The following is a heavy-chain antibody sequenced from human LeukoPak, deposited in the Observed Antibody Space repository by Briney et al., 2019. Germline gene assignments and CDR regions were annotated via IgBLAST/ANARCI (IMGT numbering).Heavy chain of an antibody. V-gene: IGHV3-23*01. CDR2: ISGSGGST. CDR1: GFTFSSYA. CDR3: AKGGGGRGYCSSTSCYLFDC. D-gene: IGHD2-2*01. Sequence: GGSLRLSCAASGFTFSSYAMSWVRQAPGKGLEWVSAISGSGGSTYYADSVKGRFTISRDNSKNTLYLQMNSLRAEDTAVYYCAKGGGGRGYCSSTSCYLFDCWGQGTLVTVSS. J-gene: IGHJ4*02.